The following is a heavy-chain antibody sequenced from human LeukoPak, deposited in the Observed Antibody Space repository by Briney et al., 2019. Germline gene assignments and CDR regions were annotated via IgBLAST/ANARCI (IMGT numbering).Heavy chain of an antibody. Sequence: SETLSLTCTVSGGSINSYYWSWIRQPPGKRLEWIGYIYTSGSTNYNPSLKSRVTISADTSKSQFSLKLRSVTAADTAVYYCARVVPAARYYFDYWGQGTLVTVSS. CDR3: ARVVPAARYYFDY. CDR2: IYTSGST. V-gene: IGHV4-4*09. D-gene: IGHD2-2*01. J-gene: IGHJ4*02. CDR1: GGSINSYY.